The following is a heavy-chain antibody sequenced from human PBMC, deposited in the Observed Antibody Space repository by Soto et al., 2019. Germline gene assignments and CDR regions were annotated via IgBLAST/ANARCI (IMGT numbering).Heavy chain of an antibody. CDR3: AIGHRIAASMSPGLF. V-gene: IGHV3-30*03. J-gene: IGHJ4*02. D-gene: IGHD6-13*01. CDR1: GFTFSSYG. CDR2: ISYDGSNK. Sequence: GGSPRLSCAASGFTFSSYGMHWVRQAPGKGLEWVAVISYDGSNKYYADSVKGRFTISRDNSKNTLYLQMNSLRAEDTAVYYCAIGHRIAASMSPGLFWGQGNLVTVYS.